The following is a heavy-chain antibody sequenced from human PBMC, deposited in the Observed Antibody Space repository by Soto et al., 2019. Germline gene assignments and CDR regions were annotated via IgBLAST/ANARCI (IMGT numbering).Heavy chain of an antibody. CDR2: INPSGGST. CDR1: AYTFTSYY. J-gene: IGHJ4*02. V-gene: IGHV1-46*01. Sequence: XSVKVSCKASAYTFTSYYMHWVRQAPGQGLEWMGIINPSGGSTSYAQKFQGRVTMTRDTSTSTVYMELSSLRSEDTAVYYCARGEVEVAVSRPHFDYWGQGTLVTVSS. D-gene: IGHD6-19*01. CDR3: ARGEVEVAVSRPHFDY.